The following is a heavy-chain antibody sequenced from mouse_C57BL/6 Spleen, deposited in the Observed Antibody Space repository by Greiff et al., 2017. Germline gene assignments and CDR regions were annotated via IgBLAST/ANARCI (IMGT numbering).Heavy chain of an antibody. J-gene: IGHJ2*01. CDR2: INPNNGGT. D-gene: IGHD1-1*01. V-gene: IGHV1-26*01. Sequence: VQLQQSGPELVKPGASVKISCKASGYTFTDYYMNWVKQSHGKSLEWIGDINPNNGGTSYNQKFKGKATLTVDKSSSTAYMALRSLTSEDSAVYDCARSPFSTTVGDYFDDGGKGTTLTVSS. CDR1: GYTFTDYY. CDR3: ARSPFSTTVGDYFDD.